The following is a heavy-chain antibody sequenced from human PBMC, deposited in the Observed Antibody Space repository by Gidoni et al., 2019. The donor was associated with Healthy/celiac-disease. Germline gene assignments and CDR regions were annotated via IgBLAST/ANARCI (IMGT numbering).Heavy chain of an antibody. Sequence: EVQLVESGGGLVQPGGSLTLSCAASGFTFSSYAMHWVRQAPGKGLEYVSAISSNGGSTYYANSVKGRFTISRDNSKNTLYLQMGSLRAEDMAVYYCARGITMVRGVLDYWGQGTLVTVSS. V-gene: IGHV3-64*01. CDR2: ISSNGGST. CDR3: ARGITMVRGVLDY. CDR1: GFTFSSYA. D-gene: IGHD3-10*01. J-gene: IGHJ4*02.